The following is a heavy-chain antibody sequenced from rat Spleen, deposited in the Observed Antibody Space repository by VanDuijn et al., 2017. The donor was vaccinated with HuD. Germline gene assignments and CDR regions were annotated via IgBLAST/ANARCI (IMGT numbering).Heavy chain of an antibody. CDR3: ASPYYYSGPGDA. CDR2: ITNTGGSI. Sequence: EVQLVESGGGLVQSGRSLKLSCVASGFTFDNYWMSWIRQAPGKGLEWVASITNTGGSIYYLDSVKGRFTVSRDNAQNTLYLQMNSLRSEDTATYYCASPYYYSGPGDAWGQGASVTVSS. J-gene: IGHJ4*01. CDR1: GFTFDNYW. D-gene: IGHD1-1*01. V-gene: IGHV5-31*01.